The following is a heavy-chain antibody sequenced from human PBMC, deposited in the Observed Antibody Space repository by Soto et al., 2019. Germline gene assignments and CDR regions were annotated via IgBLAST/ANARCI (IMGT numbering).Heavy chain of an antibody. J-gene: IGHJ5*02. CDR3: ARDVKISAAGTWWFDP. Sequence: ASVKVSCKASGYTFTDFYMHWVRQAPGQGLEWMGWINPNSGVTNSVQKFQGRLTMTRDTSISTAYMELSRLRSDDTAVYYCARDVKISAAGTWWFDPWGQGXLVTVSS. D-gene: IGHD6-13*01. V-gene: IGHV1-2*02. CDR2: INPNSGVT. CDR1: GYTFTDFY.